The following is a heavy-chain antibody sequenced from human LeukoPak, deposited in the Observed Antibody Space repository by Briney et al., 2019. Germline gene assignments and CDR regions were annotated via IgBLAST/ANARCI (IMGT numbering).Heavy chain of an antibody. CDR2: INPNSGGT. J-gene: IGHJ4*02. V-gene: IGHV1-2*02. CDR3: ARDFLPHYYDSSGPFDY. D-gene: IGHD3-22*01. Sequence: ASVKVSCKASGYTFTGYYMHWVRQAPGQGLEWMGWINPNSGGTNYAQKFQGRVTMTRDTSISTAYMELSRLRSDDTAVYYCARDFLPHYYDSSGPFDYWGQGTLVTVSS. CDR1: GYTFTGYY.